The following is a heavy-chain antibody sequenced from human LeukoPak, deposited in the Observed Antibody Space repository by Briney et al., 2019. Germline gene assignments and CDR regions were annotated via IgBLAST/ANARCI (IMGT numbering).Heavy chain of an antibody. J-gene: IGHJ4*02. CDR2: ISSSGNHI. CDR3: TRAWADYLFDH. D-gene: IGHD4-11*01. CDR1: GFVFTDYR. Sequence: GGSLRLSCVVSGFVFTDYRMNWVRQAPGKVLEWVSSISSSGNHIDYADSVKGRFTISRDKAKNSLYLQMDSLRAEDTAVYYCTRAWADYLFDHWGQGTLVTVSS. V-gene: IGHV3-21*01.